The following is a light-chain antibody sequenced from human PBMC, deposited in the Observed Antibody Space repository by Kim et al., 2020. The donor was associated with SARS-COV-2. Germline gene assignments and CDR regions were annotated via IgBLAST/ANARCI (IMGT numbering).Light chain of an antibody. J-gene: IGKJ4*01. CDR3: QQYNTYLLT. V-gene: IGKV1-5*03. Sequence: DIQMTQSPSTLSASVGDRVTMTCRASQRINTWLAWYQQKPGKAPKLLIYKASSLESGVPSRFSGCGSGTEFTLTISSLQPDDFATYYCQQYNTYLLTFGGGTKVDIK. CDR1: QRINTW. CDR2: KAS.